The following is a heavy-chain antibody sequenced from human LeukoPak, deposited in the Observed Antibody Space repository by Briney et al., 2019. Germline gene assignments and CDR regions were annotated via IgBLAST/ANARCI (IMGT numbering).Heavy chain of an antibody. D-gene: IGHD3-10*01. CDR3: ARRVVRGVIIDY. V-gene: IGHV4-39*01. CDR1: DDSISSSSYY. Sequence: SETLSLNCTVSDDSISSSSYYWGWIRQPPGKGLEWIGSIYYSGSTYYNPSLKSRVTISVDTSKNQFSLKLSSVTAADTAVYYCARRVVRGVIIDYWGQGTLVTVSS. J-gene: IGHJ4*02. CDR2: IYYSGST.